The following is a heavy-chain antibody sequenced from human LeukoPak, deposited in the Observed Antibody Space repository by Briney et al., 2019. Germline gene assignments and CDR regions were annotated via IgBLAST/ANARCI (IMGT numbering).Heavy chain of an antibody. V-gene: IGHV1-18*01. CDR2: ISAYNGNT. D-gene: IGHD1-26*01. J-gene: IGHJ4*02. CDR1: GYTFTSYG. CDR3: ASVFVYSGSYYFDY. Sequence: ASVKVSCKASGYTFTSYGISWVRQAPGQGLEWMGWISAYNGNTNYAQKLQGRVTMTTDTSTSTAYMELRSLRSDDTAVYYCASVFVYSGSYYFDYWGQGTLSPSPQ.